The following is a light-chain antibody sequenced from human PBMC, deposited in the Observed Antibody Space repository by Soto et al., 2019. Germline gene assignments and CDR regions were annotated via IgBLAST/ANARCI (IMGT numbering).Light chain of an antibody. CDR3: QQYNNWPVT. V-gene: IGKV3-15*01. Sequence: EIVMTQSPGTLSVSPGDRATLSCRASQSVSSYLAWYQHEPGQAPRLLIYGASTRATGVPARFSGSGSGTEFTLTISSLQSEDFALYYCQQYNNWPVTFGGGTKVEIK. J-gene: IGKJ4*01. CDR2: GAS. CDR1: QSVSSY.